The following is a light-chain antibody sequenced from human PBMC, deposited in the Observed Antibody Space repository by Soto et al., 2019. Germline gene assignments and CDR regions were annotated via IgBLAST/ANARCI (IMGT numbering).Light chain of an antibody. J-gene: IGKJ2*01. V-gene: IGKV1-39*01. CDR1: QSVTTN. CDR3: QQTYNAPHT. CDR2: ATS. Sequence: DIQMTQSPLSLSASVGDRVSITCRASQSVTTNLHWFQQKPGKAPKLLIYATSSLHFGIPSRFSGSGSGTHFTLTISSLQPEDFASYYCQQTYNAPHTFGPGTRVEIK.